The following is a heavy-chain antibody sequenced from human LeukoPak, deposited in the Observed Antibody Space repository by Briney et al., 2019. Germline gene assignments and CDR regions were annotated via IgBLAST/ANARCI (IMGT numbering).Heavy chain of an antibody. CDR3: ARESRITGTTLFDY. D-gene: IGHD1-20*01. J-gene: IGHJ4*02. CDR1: GYTITSYD. V-gene: IGHV1-8*01. CDR2: MNPNSGNT. Sequence: ASVKVSCKASGYTITSYDINWVRQATGQGLEWMGWMNPNSGNTGYAQKFQGRVTITRNTSISTAYMELSSLRSEDTAVYYCARESRITGTTLFDYWGQGTLVTVSS.